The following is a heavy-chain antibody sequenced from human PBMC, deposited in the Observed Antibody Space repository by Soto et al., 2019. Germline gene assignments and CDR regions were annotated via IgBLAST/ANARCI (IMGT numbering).Heavy chain of an antibody. V-gene: IGHV1-46*01. CDR1: GYTFTTYY. J-gene: IGHJ5*02. CDR3: ARVVVPTTATTSNWFDP. Sequence: QVQLVQSGADVKEPGASVKVSCKASGYTFTTYYLHWVRQAPGQGLEWMGIINPSGGSTNYAQRFQGRVTMTSDTSTSKVYMELSSLRADDTAVYYCARVVVPTTATTSNWFDPWGQGTLVTVSS. CDR2: INPSGGST. D-gene: IGHD4-17*01.